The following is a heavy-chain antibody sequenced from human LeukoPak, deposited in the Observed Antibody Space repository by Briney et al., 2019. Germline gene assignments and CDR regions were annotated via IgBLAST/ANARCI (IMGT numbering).Heavy chain of an antibody. D-gene: IGHD6-13*01. CDR1: GFTFSSYS. CDR2: ISSSSSSYI. V-gene: IGHV3-21*01. J-gene: IGHJ5*02. Sequence: GGSLRLSCAASGFTFSSYSMNWVRQAPGKGLEWVSSISSSSSSYIYYADSVKGRFTISRDNAKNSLYLQMNSLRAEDTAVYYCARDPTPGYSSSSREDNWFDPWGQGTLVTVSS. CDR3: ARDPTPGYSSSSREDNWFDP.